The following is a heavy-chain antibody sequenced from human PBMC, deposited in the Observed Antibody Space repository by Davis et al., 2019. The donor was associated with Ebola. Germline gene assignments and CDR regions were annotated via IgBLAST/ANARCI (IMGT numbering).Heavy chain of an antibody. CDR3: ARGADGSGSYYKVLYYYYGMDV. D-gene: IGHD3-10*01. Sequence: AASVKVSCKASGYTFTSYAMHWVRQAPGQRLEWMGWINAGNGNTKYSQKFQGRVTITRDTSASTAYMELSSLRSEDTAVYYCARGADGSGSYYKVLYYYYGMDVWGQGTTVTVSS. V-gene: IGHV1-3*01. CDR2: INAGNGNT. CDR1: GYTFTSYA. J-gene: IGHJ6*02.